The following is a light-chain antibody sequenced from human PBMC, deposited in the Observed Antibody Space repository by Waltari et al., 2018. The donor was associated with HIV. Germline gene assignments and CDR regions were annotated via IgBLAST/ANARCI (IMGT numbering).Light chain of an antibody. Sequence: QSVLTQPPSASGTPGQRVTISCSGSSSNIGRNTVNCYPHLPGTAPKLLIYHNNQRPSGVPDRFSGSKSGTSASLAISGLQSEDEADYYCAAWDDSLNGQGVFGGGTKLTVL. J-gene: IGLJ2*01. CDR1: SSNIGRNT. V-gene: IGLV1-44*01. CDR2: HNN. CDR3: AAWDDSLNGQGV.